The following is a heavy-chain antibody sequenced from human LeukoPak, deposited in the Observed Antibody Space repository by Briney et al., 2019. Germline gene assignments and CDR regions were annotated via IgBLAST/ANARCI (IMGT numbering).Heavy chain of an antibody. V-gene: IGHV3-23*01. CDR2: ISGSGGST. CDR1: GFTFSSYA. D-gene: IGHD2-21*01. CDR3: ASDLSNYYYYYYMDV. J-gene: IGHJ6*03. Sequence: PGGSLRLSCAASGFTFSSYAMSWVRQAPGKGLEWVSAISGSGGSTYYADSVKGRFTISRDNSKNTLYLQMNSLRAEDTAVYYCASDLSNYYYYYYMDVWGKGTTVTVS.